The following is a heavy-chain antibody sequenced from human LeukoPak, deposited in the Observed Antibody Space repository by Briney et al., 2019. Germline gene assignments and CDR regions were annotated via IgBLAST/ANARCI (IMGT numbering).Heavy chain of an antibody. D-gene: IGHD3-3*01. CDR1: GFTFSSYA. CDR3: ALRNPIRSYYYGMDV. V-gene: IGHV3-23*01. CDR2: ISGSGGST. Sequence: GSLRLSCAASGFTFSSYAMSWVRQAPGKGLEWVSAISGSGGSTYYADSVKGRFTISRDKSKNTLYLQMNSLRAEDTAVYDCALRNPIRSYYYGMDVWGQGTTVTVSS. J-gene: IGHJ6*01.